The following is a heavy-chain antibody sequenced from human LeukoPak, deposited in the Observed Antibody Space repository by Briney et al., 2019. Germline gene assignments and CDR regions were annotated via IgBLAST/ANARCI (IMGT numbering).Heavy chain of an antibody. CDR1: GFAFSSYD. J-gene: IGHJ3*02. V-gene: IGHV3-13*05. Sequence: GGSLRLSCAASGFAFSSYDMHWVRQATEKGLEWVSVVGTAGDPYYTDAVKGRFTVSRDNAKNSLYLQMNSLRAGDTAVYYCARGATFDIWGQGTMVTVSS. CDR3: ARGATFDI. CDR2: VGTAGDP.